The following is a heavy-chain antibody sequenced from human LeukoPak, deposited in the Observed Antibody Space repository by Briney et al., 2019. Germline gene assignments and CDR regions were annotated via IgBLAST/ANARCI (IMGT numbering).Heavy chain of an antibody. Sequence: SETLSLTCTVSGGSMSNYYWTWIRQPPGKGLEWIGYIYYTGSINYNPSLKSRVTISVDTSKNQFSLKLSSVTAADTAVYYCAREGVTKYYFDYWGQGTLVTVSS. J-gene: IGHJ4*02. CDR1: GGSMSNYY. CDR3: AREGVTKYYFDY. V-gene: IGHV4-59*01. CDR2: IYYTGSI. D-gene: IGHD4-11*01.